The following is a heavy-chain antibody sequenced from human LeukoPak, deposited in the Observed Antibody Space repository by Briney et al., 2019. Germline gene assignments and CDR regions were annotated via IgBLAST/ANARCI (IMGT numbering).Heavy chain of an antibody. CDR2: ISSSSSYI. D-gene: IGHD6-6*01. V-gene: IGHV3-21*01. Sequence: GGSLRLSCAASGFTFSSYSMNWVRQAPGKGLEWVSSISSSSSYIYYADSVKGRFTISRDNAKNSLYLQMNSLRAEDTAVYYCARVGSSSSYCYYMDVWGKETRVSVSS. CDR1: GFTFSSYS. CDR3: ARVGSSSSYCYYMDV. J-gene: IGHJ6*03.